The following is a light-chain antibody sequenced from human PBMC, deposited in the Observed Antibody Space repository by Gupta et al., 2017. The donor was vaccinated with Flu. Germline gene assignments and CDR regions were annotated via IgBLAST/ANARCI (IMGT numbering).Light chain of an antibody. CDR1: NNDVGAHNV. CDR2: EVS. Sequence: NNDVGAHNVVSWYQQHPGKATKVIIYEVSNRPFGVSSRFSASKSGNTASLTISGLQAADEADYYCNAYTNTGIRVFGGGTKLTVL. V-gene: IGLV2-14*01. J-gene: IGLJ3*02. CDR3: NAYTNTGIRV.